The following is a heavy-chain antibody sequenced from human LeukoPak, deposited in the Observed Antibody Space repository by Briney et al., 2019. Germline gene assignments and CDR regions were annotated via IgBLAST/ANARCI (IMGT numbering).Heavy chain of an antibody. D-gene: IGHD6-19*01. CDR2: INTNTGNP. J-gene: IGHJ5*02. V-gene: IGHV7-4-1*02. CDR1: GCTFTSYA. CDR3: ARAPYSSGWYWFDP. Sequence: ASVKVSCKASGCTFTSYAMNWVRQAPGQGLEWMGWINTNTGNPTYAQGFTGRFVFSLDTSVSTAYLQISSLKAEDTAVYYCARAPYSSGWYWFDPWGQGTLVTVSS.